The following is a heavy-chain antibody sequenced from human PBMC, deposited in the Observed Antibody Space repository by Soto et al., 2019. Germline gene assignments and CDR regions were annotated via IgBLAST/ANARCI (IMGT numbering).Heavy chain of an antibody. CDR1: GFTFSCYC. V-gene: IGHV3-74*01. CDR2: IHSDGSSK. J-gene: IGHJ3*01. Sequence: EVQLVESGGGLVRPGGSLRLSCAASGFTFSCYCMHWVRQAPGKGLVWVSRIHSDGSSKTYADSVKGRFIISRDNTRNTVDLQMNSVRVEDTAVFYCARGVRRAFDLWGQGTVVTVSS. CDR3: ARGVRRAFDL.